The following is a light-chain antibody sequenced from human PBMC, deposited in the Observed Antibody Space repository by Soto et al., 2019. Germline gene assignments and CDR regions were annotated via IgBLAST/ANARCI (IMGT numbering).Light chain of an antibody. CDR1: SSDVGKYNY. J-gene: IGLJ2*01. CDR3: SSYTGSSINTVV. CDR2: EVS. Sequence: QSALTQPAAVSGSPGQSITISCTGTSSDVGKYNYVSWYQQHPAKAPKLMIFEVSNRPSGVSNRFSGSKSGNTASLTISGLHAEDESEYYCSSYTGSSINTVVVGGGTKITVL. V-gene: IGLV2-14*01.